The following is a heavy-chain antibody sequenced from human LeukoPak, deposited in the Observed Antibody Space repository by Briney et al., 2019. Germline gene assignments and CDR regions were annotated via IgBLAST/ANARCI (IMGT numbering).Heavy chain of an antibody. Sequence: GRSLRLSCAASGFTFDDYAMHWVRQAPGKGLEWVSGISWNSGSIGYADSVKGRFTISRDNAKNSLYLQMNSLRAEDTAVYYCARDRQQYYDFWSGYYTGNDRALDYWGQGTLVTVSS. J-gene: IGHJ4*02. V-gene: IGHV3-9*01. D-gene: IGHD3-3*01. CDR3: ARDRQQYYDFWSGYYTGNDRALDY. CDR2: ISWNSGSI. CDR1: GFTFDDYA.